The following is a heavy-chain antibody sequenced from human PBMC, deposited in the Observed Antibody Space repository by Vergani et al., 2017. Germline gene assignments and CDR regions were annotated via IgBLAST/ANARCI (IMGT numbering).Heavy chain of an antibody. J-gene: IGHJ2*01. Sequence: QVQLQESGPGLVKPSETLSLTCTVSGGSISRYYWSWIRQPPGQGLEWIGYIYYSGSTNYNPSLKSRVTISVDTSKNQCSLKLSSVTAADTAVYYCARDGWKEVYWYFDLWGRGTLVTVSS. D-gene: IGHD1-1*01. CDR3: ARDGWKEVYWYFDL. CDR2: IYYSGST. V-gene: IGHV4-59*01. CDR1: GGSISRYY.